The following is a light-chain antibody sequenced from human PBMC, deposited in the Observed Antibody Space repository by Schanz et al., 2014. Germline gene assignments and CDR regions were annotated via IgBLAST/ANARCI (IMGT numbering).Light chain of an antibody. CDR1: SSDVGGYNY. CDR2: EVT. CDR3: SSYTGSSPYV. J-gene: IGLJ1*01. Sequence: QSVLTQPASVSGSPGQSITISCTGTSSDVGGYNYVSWYQQHPGKAPKLMIYEVTKRPSGVPDRFSGSKSGNTASLTVSGLQAEDEADYYCSSYTGSSPYVFGTGTKLTVL. V-gene: IGLV2-14*01.